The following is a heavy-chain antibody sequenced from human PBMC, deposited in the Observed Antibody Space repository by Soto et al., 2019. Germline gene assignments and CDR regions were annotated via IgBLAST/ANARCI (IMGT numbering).Heavy chain of an antibody. CDR1: GGTFSSYT. CDR3: ARDSGYDQGDYFDY. Sequence: GASVKVSCKASGGTFSSYTISWVRQAPGQGLEWMGRIIPILGIANYAQKFQGRVTITADKSTSTAYMELSSLRSEDTAVYYCARDSGYDQGDYFDYWGQGTLVTVSS. J-gene: IGHJ4*02. V-gene: IGHV1-69*04. CDR2: IIPILGIA. D-gene: IGHD5-12*01.